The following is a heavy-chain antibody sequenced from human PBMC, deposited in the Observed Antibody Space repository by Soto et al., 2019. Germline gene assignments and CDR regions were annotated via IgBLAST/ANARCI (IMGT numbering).Heavy chain of an antibody. CDR3: ARVVAYSSSSVWFDP. J-gene: IGHJ5*02. V-gene: IGHV4-39*01. D-gene: IGHD6-6*01. CDR2: IYYSGNT. Sequence: PSETLSLTCTVSGGSISISSYYWGWIRQPPGKGLEWIGSIYYSGNTYYNPSLKSRVSISVDTSKNQFSLKVRSPTAADTAVYYCARVVAYSSSSVWFDPWGQGTLVTVSS. CDR1: GGSISISSYY.